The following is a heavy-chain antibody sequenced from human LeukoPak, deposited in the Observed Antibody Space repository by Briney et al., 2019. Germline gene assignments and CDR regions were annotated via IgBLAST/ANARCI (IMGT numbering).Heavy chain of an antibody. CDR1: DGSISSSSYY. CDR2: IYYSGST. V-gene: IGHV4-39*01. Sequence: SSETLSLTCTVSDGSISSSSYYWGWIRQPPGKGLEWIGSIYYSGSTYYNPSLKSRVTISVDTSKNQFSLKLSSVTAADTAVYYCARHPRIYYYDSSGYLNWGQGTLVTVSS. D-gene: IGHD3-22*01. J-gene: IGHJ4*02. CDR3: ARHPRIYYYDSSGYLN.